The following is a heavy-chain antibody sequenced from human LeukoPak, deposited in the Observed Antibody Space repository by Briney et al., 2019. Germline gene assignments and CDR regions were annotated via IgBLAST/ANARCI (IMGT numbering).Heavy chain of an antibody. D-gene: IGHD2-15*01. CDR1: GFTFTNHW. Sequence: GGSLRLSCAASGFTFTNHWMHWVRQAPGKGLVWVSRINYYGTTTMYADSVKGRFTISRDNAKNTLYPQMNSLRAEDTAVHYCARDAAGLDYWGQGTLVTVSS. CDR2: INYYGTTT. V-gene: IGHV3-74*03. CDR3: ARDAAGLDY. J-gene: IGHJ4*02.